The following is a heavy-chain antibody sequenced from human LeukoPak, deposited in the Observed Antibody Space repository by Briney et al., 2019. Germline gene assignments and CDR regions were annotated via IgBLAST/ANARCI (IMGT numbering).Heavy chain of an antibody. CDR3: TTGESMVGCTIHIRWAD. V-gene: IGHV3-15*01. D-gene: IGHD1-26*01. CDR2: IKSKTAGGTI. J-gene: IGHJ4*02. CDR1: GFTFSNAW. Sequence: KPGGSLRLSCAASGFTFSNAWMTWVRQAPGKGLEWVGRIKSKTAGGTIDYAAPVKGRFTISRDDSKNTLYLQMNSLKTEDTAVYYCTTGESMVGCTIHIRWADWGQGTLVTVSS.